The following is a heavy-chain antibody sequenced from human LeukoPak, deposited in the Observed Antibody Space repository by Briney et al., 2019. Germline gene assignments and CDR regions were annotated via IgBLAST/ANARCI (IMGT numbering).Heavy chain of an antibody. D-gene: IGHD5-18*01. CDR2: ISGSGGST. CDR3: AKTVDTAMVSHYYYYMDV. J-gene: IGHJ6*03. Sequence: GGSLRLSCAASGFTFSSYAMSWVRQAPGKGLGWVSAISGSGGSTYYADSVKGRFTISRDNSKNTLYLQMNSLRAEDTAVYYCAKTVDTAMVSHYYYYMDVWGKGTTVTVSS. CDR1: GFTFSSYA. V-gene: IGHV3-23*01.